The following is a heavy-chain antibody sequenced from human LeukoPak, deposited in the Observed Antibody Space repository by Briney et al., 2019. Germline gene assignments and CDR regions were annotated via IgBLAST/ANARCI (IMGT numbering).Heavy chain of an antibody. J-gene: IGHJ4*02. CDR3: ARENPSGYYNRPIDY. CDR2: IYYSGSI. V-gene: IGHV4-59*01. D-gene: IGHD3-22*01. Sequence: PSETLSLICTVSGASISSYYWSWIRQPPGKGLEWIGDIYYSGSIKYNPSLKSRVTMSVDTSKNHFSLKLSSVTAADTAIYYCARENPSGYYNRPIDYWGQGTLVTVSS. CDR1: GASISSYY.